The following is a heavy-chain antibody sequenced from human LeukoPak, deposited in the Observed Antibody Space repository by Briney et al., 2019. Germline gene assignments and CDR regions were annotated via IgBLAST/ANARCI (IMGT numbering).Heavy chain of an antibody. J-gene: IGHJ4*02. CDR1: GFTFSSYE. CDR2: ISSSGSTI. D-gene: IGHD3-10*01. Sequence: PGGSLRLSCAASGFTFSSYEMNWLRQGPGKGLEWVSYISSSGSTIYYADSVKGRFTISRDNAKNSLYLQMNSLRAEDTAVYYCARFTKAAMVRGVHFDYWGQGTLVTVSS. V-gene: IGHV3-48*03. CDR3: ARFTKAAMVRGVHFDY.